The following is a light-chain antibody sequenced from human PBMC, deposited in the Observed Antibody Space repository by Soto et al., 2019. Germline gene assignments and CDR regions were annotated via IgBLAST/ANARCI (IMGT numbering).Light chain of an antibody. Sequence: EIVMTQSPLSLSVTPGEPASISCRASQSLLHSNGYNYLDWYLQKPGQSPQLLIYLGSNRASGVPDRFSGSGSGTDFTLKISRVEAEDVGVYYCMQALQTPPWTFGQGTKVDIK. CDR1: QSLLHSNGYNY. J-gene: IGKJ1*01. CDR3: MQALQTPPWT. CDR2: LGS. V-gene: IGKV2-28*01.